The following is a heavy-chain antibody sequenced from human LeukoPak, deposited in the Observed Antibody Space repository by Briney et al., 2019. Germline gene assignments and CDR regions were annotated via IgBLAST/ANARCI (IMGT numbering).Heavy chain of an antibody. D-gene: IGHD6-13*01. CDR3: AREWRGQLAYNWFDP. Sequence: PSQTLSLTCTVSGVSISSGDYYWSWIRQPPGKGLEWIGYIYYSGSTYYNPSLKSRVTISVDTSKNQFSLKLSSVTAADTAVYYCAREWRGQLAYNWFDPWGQGTLVTVSS. CDR1: GVSISSGDYY. V-gene: IGHV4-30-4*01. CDR2: IYYSGST. J-gene: IGHJ5*02.